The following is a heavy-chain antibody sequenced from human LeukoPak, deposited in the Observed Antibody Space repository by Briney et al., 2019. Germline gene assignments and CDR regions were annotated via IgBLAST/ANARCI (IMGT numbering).Heavy chain of an antibody. Sequence: PGGSLRLSCAASGFTFSSYEMNWVRQAPGKGLEWVSYISSSGSTIYYADSVKGRFTISRDNAKNSLYLQMNSLRAGDTAVYYCARGGLDDYGGNSIYYFDYWGQGTLVTVSS. J-gene: IGHJ4*02. V-gene: IGHV3-48*03. D-gene: IGHD4-23*01. CDR2: ISSSGSTI. CDR3: ARGGLDDYGGNSIYYFDY. CDR1: GFTFSSYE.